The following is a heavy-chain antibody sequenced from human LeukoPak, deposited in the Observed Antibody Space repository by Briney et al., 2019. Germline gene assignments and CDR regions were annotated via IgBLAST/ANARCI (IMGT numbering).Heavy chain of an antibody. D-gene: IGHD3-10*01. J-gene: IGHJ6*02. CDR3: ARGHYYGSGIMYYYXSYXMDV. V-gene: IGHV4-34*01. CDR2: INHSGST. Sequence: SETLSLTCAVYGGSFSGYYWSWIRQPPGKGLEWIGEINHSGSTNYNPSLKSRVTISVDTSKNQFSLKLSSVTAADTAVYYCARGHYYGSGIMYYYXSYXMDVWGHGTTVTVSS. CDR1: GGSFSGYY.